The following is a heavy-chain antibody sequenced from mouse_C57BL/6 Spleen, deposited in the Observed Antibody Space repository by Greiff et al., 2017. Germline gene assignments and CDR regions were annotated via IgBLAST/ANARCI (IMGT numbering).Heavy chain of an antibody. V-gene: IGHV1-50*01. CDR1: GYTFTSYW. CDR3: ARWGPTQGFAY. D-gene: IGHD2-10*01. CDR2: IDPSDSYT. Sequence: QVQLQQPGAELVKPGASVKLSCKASGYTFTSYWMQWVKQRPGQGLEWIGEIDPSDSYTNYNQKFKGKATLTVDTSSSTAYMQLGSLTSEDSAVYYCARWGPTQGFAYGGQGTLVTVSA. J-gene: IGHJ3*01.